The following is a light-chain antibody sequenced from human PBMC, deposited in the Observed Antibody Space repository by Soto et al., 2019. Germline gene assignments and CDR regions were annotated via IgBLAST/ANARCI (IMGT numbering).Light chain of an antibody. CDR3: SSYGGNNNLL. Sequence: QSALTQPPSASGSPGQSVTISCTGTSSDIGGYYYVSWYQQHPGKAPKLMIYEVTKRPSGVPDRFSGSRSGNAASLTVSGLQAEDEADYYCSSYGGNNNLLFGGGTKLTVL. CDR1: SSDIGGYYY. J-gene: IGLJ2*01. CDR2: EVT. V-gene: IGLV2-8*01.